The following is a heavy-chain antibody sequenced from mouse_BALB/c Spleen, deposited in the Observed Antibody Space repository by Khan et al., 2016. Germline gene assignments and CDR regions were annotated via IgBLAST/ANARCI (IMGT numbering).Heavy chain of an antibody. D-gene: IGHD1-1*02. CDR3: ARTYGNYGSFDV. CDR2: ISDGGAYT. Sequence: EVELVESGGGLVKPGGSLKLSCAASGFTFSDYYMYWVRQTPEKRLEWVATISDGGAYTYYTDSVKGRFNISRDNAKNNLYLQMSSLKSEDTAMYYCARTYGNYGSFDVWGAGTTVTVSS. V-gene: IGHV5-4*02. J-gene: IGHJ1*01. CDR1: GFTFSDYY.